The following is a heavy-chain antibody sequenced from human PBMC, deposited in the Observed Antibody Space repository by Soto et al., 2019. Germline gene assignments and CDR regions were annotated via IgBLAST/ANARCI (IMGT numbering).Heavy chain of an antibody. V-gene: IGHV4-30-2*01. D-gene: IGHD2-2*01. CDR1: DDSTSTFPCT. J-gene: IGHJ5*02. CDR3: GEMPYTRARWFDP. CDR2: IYRSGVT. Sequence: TLPDRRGFSDDSTSTFPCTRSWTWSTPGKALEWVGFIYRSGVTSYNPSLKCRVSIEHDTSNNMCSLKLGSVTAADTAVYYWGEMPYTRARWFDPWGPGFLVT.